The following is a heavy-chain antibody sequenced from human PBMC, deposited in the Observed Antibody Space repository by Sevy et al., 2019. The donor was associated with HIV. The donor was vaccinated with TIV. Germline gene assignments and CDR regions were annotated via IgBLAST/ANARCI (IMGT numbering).Heavy chain of an antibody. J-gene: IGHJ4*02. CDR2: IYDGGST. CDR3: ARDYYGSGSYYEFVY. D-gene: IGHD3-10*01. Sequence: SETLSLTCTVSGFSISSDYYWGWIRQPPGKELEWIGSIYDGGSTYYNPSLKSRVTISIDTSKNQFSLKLSSVTAADTAVYYCARDYYGSGSYYEFVYWGQGTLVTVSS. V-gene: IGHV4-38-2*02. CDR1: GFSISSDYY.